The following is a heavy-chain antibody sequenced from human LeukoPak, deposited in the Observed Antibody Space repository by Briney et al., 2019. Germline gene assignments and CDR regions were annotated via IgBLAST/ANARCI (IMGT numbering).Heavy chain of an antibody. Sequence: SETLSLTCSVSGGSLSSSSYYWGWIRQPPGKGLEWIGSIYYSGSTYYNPSLKSRVTISVDTSKNQFSLKLSSVTAADTAVYYCARLSYDYVWGSYRPNYFDYWGQGTLVTVSS. CDR3: ARLSYDYVWGSYRPNYFDY. CDR2: IYYSGST. V-gene: IGHV4-39*01. D-gene: IGHD3-16*02. J-gene: IGHJ4*02. CDR1: GGSLSSSSYY.